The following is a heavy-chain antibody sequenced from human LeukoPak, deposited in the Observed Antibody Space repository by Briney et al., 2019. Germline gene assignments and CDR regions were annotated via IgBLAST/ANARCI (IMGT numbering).Heavy chain of an antibody. J-gene: IGHJ4*02. CDR3: ARVEYYGSGTYSPIDY. Sequence: GGSLRLSCAASGFTFSSYTMNWVRQAPGKGLEWVSSIIPSSDYIYYADSVEGRFTISRDNAKNSLHLQMNSLGAEDTAVYYCARVEYYGSGTYSPIDYWGQGTLVTVSS. CDR1: GFTFSSYT. CDR2: IIPSSDYI. V-gene: IGHV3-21*01. D-gene: IGHD3-10*01.